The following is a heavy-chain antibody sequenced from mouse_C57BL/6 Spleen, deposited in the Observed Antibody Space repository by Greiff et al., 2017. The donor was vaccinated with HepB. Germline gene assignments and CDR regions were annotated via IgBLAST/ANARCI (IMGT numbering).Heavy chain of an antibody. CDR2: IYPRSGNT. CDR1: GYTFTSYG. J-gene: IGHJ4*01. D-gene: IGHD1-1*01. V-gene: IGHV1-81*01. Sequence: VQLQQSGAELARPGASVKLSCKASGYTFTSYGISWVKQRTGQGLEWIGEIYPRSGNTYYNEKFKGKATLTADKSSSTAYMELRSLTSEDSAVYFCARSHYYGSSYGAMDYWGQGTSVTVSS. CDR3: ARSHYYGSSYGAMDY.